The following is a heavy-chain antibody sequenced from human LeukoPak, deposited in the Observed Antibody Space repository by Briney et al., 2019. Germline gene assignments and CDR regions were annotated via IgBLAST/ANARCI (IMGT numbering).Heavy chain of an antibody. CDR1: GGSFSGYY. CDR2: INQSGST. D-gene: IGHD6-13*01. J-gene: IGHJ5*02. V-gene: IGHV4-34*01. Sequence: SETLSLTCAVYGGSFSGYYWSWIRQPPGKGLEWIGEINQSGSTNYNPSLKSRVTISVDTSKNQFPLKLSSVTAADTAVYYCARDPTGYSSSWIWFDPWGQGTLVTVSS. CDR3: ARDPTGYSSSWIWFDP.